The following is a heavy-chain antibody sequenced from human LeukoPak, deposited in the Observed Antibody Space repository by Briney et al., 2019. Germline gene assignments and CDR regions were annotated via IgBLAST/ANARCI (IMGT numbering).Heavy chain of an antibody. D-gene: IGHD1-26*01. CDR1: EYTLTELS. CDR3: AADRGDYSGSYWTAFDI. V-gene: IGHV1-24*01. Sequence: GASVKVSCKVSEYTLTELSMHWVRQAPCKGLEWLGGFDPEDGEIIYAQKFQGRVTMSDDTSTDTAYMELGSLRSDDTAVYYCAADRGDYSGSYWTAFDIWGQGTMVTVSS. J-gene: IGHJ3*02. CDR2: FDPEDGEI.